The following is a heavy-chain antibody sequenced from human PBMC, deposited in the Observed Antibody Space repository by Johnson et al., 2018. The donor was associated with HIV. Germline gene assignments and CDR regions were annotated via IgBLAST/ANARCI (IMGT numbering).Heavy chain of an antibody. Sequence: QLVESGGGLVQPGGSLRLSCVASGFTFSSYAMHWVRQAPGKGLEWVAFIRYDGSYKYYVDSVKGRFTISRDNSKNTLYLQMNSLTTEDTAVYYCARVLESKVAAGSWAFDIWGQGTMVTVSS. D-gene: IGHD6-13*01. CDR2: IRYDGSYK. V-gene: IGHV3-30*02. J-gene: IGHJ3*02. CDR1: GFTFSSYA. CDR3: ARVLESKVAAGSWAFDI.